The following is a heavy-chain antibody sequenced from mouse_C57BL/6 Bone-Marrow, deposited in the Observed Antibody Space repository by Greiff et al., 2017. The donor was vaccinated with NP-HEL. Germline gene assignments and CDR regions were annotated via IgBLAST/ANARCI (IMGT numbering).Heavy chain of an antibody. Sequence: QVQLQQPGAELVMPGASVKLSCKASGYTFTSYWMHWVKQRPGQGLEWIGEIDPSDSYTNYNQKFKGKSTLTVDKSSSTAYMQLSSLTSEDSAVYSCAREVITTVNAMDYWGQGTSVTVSS. V-gene: IGHV1-69*01. D-gene: IGHD1-1*01. CDR3: AREVITTVNAMDY. CDR2: IDPSDSYT. J-gene: IGHJ4*01. CDR1: GYTFTSYW.